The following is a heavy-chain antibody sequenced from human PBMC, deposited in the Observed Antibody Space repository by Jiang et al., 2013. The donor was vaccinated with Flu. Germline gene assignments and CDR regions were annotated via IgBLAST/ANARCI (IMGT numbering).Heavy chain of an antibody. CDR2: INPNSGGT. V-gene: IGHV1-2*02. J-gene: IGHJ4*02. CDR1: GYTFTGYY. CDR3: ARAGGTDIVVVPAAINCDY. Sequence: AEVKKPGASVKVSCKTSGYTFTGYYMHWVRQAPGQGLEWMGWINPNSGGTDYAQKFQGRVTMTRDTSISTAYMELSRLKSDDTAVYYCARAGGTDIVVVPAAINCDYWGQGTLVTVSS. D-gene: IGHD2-2*02.